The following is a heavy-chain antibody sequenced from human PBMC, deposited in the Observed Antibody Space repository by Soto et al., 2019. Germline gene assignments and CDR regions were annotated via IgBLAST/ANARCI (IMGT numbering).Heavy chain of an antibody. Sequence: PGGSLRLSCAASGFTFSNYVMHWVRQAPGKGLVWVSRVSHDGSTTSYADSVKGRFTISRDNSKNTLYLQMNSLRDEDTAVYYCERDLDWVFYDYWGQGTPVTVSS. D-gene: IGHD3-3*01. J-gene: IGHJ4*02. CDR2: VSHDGSTT. CDR1: GFTFSNYV. CDR3: ERDLDWVFYDY. V-gene: IGHV3-74*01.